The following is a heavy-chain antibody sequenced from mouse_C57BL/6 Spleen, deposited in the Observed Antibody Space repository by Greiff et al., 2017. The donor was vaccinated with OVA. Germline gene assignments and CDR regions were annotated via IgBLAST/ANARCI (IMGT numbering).Heavy chain of an antibody. D-gene: IGHD3-1*01. J-gene: IGHJ4*01. CDR2: IDPSDSET. V-gene: IGHV1-52*01. Sequence: VQLQQPGAELVRPGSSVQLSCKASGYTFTSYWMHWVKQRPIQGLEWIGNIDPSDSETHYNQKFKDKATLTVDKSSSTAYMQLSSLTSEDSAVYYCARSPAPSYAMDYWGQGTSVTVSS. CDR3: ARSPAPSYAMDY. CDR1: GYTFTSYW.